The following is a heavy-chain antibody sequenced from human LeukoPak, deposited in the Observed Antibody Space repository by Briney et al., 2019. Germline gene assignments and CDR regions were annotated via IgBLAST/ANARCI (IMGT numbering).Heavy chain of an antibody. J-gene: IGHJ4*02. D-gene: IGHD6-19*01. Sequence: GRSLRLSCAASGFTFSSYGMHWVRQAPGKGREWVAVISYDGSNKYYADSVKGRFTISRDNAKNSLYLQMNSLRAEDTAVYYCARSGIAVAEDYWGQGTLVTVSS. CDR3: ARSGIAVAEDY. V-gene: IGHV3-30*03. CDR2: ISYDGSNK. CDR1: GFTFSSYG.